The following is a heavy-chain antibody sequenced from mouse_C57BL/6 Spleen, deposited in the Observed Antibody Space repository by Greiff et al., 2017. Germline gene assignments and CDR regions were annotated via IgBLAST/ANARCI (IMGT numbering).Heavy chain of an antibody. V-gene: IGHV14-2*01. D-gene: IGHD1-1*01. CDR1: GFNIKDYY. CDR3: ATTTVDLYYFGD. Sequence: VQLKQSGAELVKPGASVKLSCTASGFNIKDYYMHWVKQRTEQGLEWIGRIDPEDGETKYATKIQGKATITADTSSNTAYLQLSSLTSEDTAVYYCATTTVDLYYFGDWGQGATLTVSS. CDR2: IDPEDGET. J-gene: IGHJ2*01.